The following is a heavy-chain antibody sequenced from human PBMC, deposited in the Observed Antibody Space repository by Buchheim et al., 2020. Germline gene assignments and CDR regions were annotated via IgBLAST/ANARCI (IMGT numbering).Heavy chain of an antibody. D-gene: IGHD3-10*01. CDR2: INSDGSST. V-gene: IGHV3-74*01. CDR3: ARVSTAYHYGSGNLDNWFDP. CDR1: GFTFSSYW. Sequence: EVQLVESGGGLVQPGGSLRLSCAASGFTFSSYWMHWVRQAPGKGLVWVSRINSDGSSTSYADSVKGRFTISRDNAKNTLYLQMNSLRAEDTAVYYCARVSTAYHYGSGNLDNWFDPWGQGTL. J-gene: IGHJ5*02.